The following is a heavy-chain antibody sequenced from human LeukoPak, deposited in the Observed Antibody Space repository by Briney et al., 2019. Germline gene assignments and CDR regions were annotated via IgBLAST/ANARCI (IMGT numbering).Heavy chain of an antibody. D-gene: IGHD4-17*01. Sequence: SETLSLTCTVSGGSISSSSYYWGWIRQPPGKGLEWIGSIYYSGSTYYNPSLKSRVTISVDTSKNQFSLKLSSVTAADTAVYYCARQIDYGDYPFDYWGQGTLVTVSS. J-gene: IGHJ4*02. CDR1: GGSISSSSYY. CDR3: ARQIDYGDYPFDY. CDR2: IYYSGST. V-gene: IGHV4-39*01.